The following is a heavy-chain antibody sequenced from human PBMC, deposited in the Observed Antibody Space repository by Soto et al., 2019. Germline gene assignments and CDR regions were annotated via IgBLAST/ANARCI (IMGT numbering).Heavy chain of an antibody. J-gene: IGHJ6*02. CDR2: IYSGGST. Sequence: HPGGSLRLSCAASGFTVSSNYMSWVRQAPGKGLEWVSVIYSGGSTYYADSVKGRFTISRDNSKNTLYLQMNSLRAEDTAVYYCARDLRDSSGYYLYYYGMDVWGQGTTVTVSS. V-gene: IGHV3-53*01. CDR1: GFTVSSNY. D-gene: IGHD3-22*01. CDR3: ARDLRDSSGYYLYYYGMDV.